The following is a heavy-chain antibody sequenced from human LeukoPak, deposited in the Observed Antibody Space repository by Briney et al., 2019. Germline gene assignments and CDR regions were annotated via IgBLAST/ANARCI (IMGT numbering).Heavy chain of an antibody. CDR1: GGTFSSYA. Sequence: ASVKVSCKASGGTFSSYAISWVRQAPGQGLEWMGGIIPIFGTANYAQKFQGRVTITADESTSTAYMELSSLRSEDTAAYYCAREVLLWSFGMGYFDYWGQGTLVTVSS. CDR2: IIPIFGTA. J-gene: IGHJ4*02. V-gene: IGHV1-69*13. CDR3: AREVLLWSFGMGYFDY. D-gene: IGHD3-10*01.